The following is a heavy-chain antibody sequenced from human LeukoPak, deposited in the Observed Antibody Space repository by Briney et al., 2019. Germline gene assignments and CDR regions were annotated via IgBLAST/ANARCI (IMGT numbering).Heavy chain of an antibody. CDR3: AKDSSMWFGILVNYFDY. CDR1: GFTFSSCD. CDR2: ISSSGANT. D-gene: IGHD3-10*01. J-gene: IGHJ4*02. V-gene: IGHV3-23*01. Sequence: GGSLRLSCAASGFTFSSCDVSWVRQAPGKGLEWVSGISSSGANTHYADSVRGRFTISRDNSNNTLYLQMASLRAEDTAIYYCAKDSSMWFGILVNYFDYLGQGTQVTVSS.